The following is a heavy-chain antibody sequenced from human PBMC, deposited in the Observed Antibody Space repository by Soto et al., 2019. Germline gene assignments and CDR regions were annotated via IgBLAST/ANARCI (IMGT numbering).Heavy chain of an antibody. D-gene: IGHD1-26*01. CDR2: ISSSDSTI. CDR3: VTDHLNSASFDY. CDR1: GFTFSSYE. V-gene: IGHV3-48*03. Sequence: QPGGSLRVYCEASGFTFSSYEMKWVRQAPGKGLEWVSYISSSDSTIYYADSVKGRFTVSRDNAKNSLFLQMNSLRAEDTAVYYCVTDHLNSASFDYWGQGTLVTVPS. J-gene: IGHJ4*02.